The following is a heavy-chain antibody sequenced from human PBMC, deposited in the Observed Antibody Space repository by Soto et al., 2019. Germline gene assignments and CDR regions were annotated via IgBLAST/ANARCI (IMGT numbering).Heavy chain of an antibody. D-gene: IGHD5-12*01. V-gene: IGHV3-53*01. J-gene: IGHJ4*02. CDR3: ARVRDGSNYIGY. CDR1: GVTVNFNY. Sequence: EVQLVESGGGLIHPGGSLRLSCAASGVTVNFNYMSWVRQAPGRGLEWVSFIYSAGDTYYADSVKGRFTISRDDSKNTLYLQMHTLKAEDTALYYCARVRDGSNYIGYWGQGTLVTVSS. CDR2: IYSAGDT.